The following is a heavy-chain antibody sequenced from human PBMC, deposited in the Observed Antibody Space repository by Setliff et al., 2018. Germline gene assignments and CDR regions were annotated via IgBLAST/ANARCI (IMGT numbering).Heavy chain of an antibody. D-gene: IGHD2-15*01. V-gene: IGHV4-4*07. CDR1: GGSISSYY. CDR3: ARGQRYCSGGSCYYYMDV. J-gene: IGHJ6*03. Sequence: LSETLSLTCTGSGGSISSYYWSWIRQPAGKGLEWIGRIYTSGSTNYNPSLKSRVTMSVDASKNQFSLKLSSVTAADTAVYYCARGQRYCSGGSCYYYMDVWGKGTTVTVSS. CDR2: IYTSGST.